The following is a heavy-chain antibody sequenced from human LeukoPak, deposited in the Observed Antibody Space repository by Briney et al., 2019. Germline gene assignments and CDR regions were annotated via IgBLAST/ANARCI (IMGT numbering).Heavy chain of an antibody. CDR1: GFAFRSYA. V-gene: IGHV3-23*01. CDR2: INGGGVNT. D-gene: IGHD4-11*01. CDR3: AKDLYSNSGPADY. J-gene: IGHJ4*02. Sequence: GGSLRLSCAASGFAFRSYAMRWVRQAPGKGLEWVSTINGGGVNTHYADSVGGRFTISRDNSKNTLFLQMNSLRDEDTAVYYCAKDLYSNSGPADYWGQGNLVTVSS.